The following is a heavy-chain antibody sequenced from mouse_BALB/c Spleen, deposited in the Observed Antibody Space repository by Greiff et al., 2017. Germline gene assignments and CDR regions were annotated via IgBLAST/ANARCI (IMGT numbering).Heavy chain of an antibody. CDR2: IDPENGDT. J-gene: IGHJ3*01. CDR1: GFNIKDYY. CDR3: NVDGYFPSAY. V-gene: IGHV14-4*02. D-gene: IGHD2-3*01. Sequence: VHVKQSGAELVRSGASVKLSCTASGFNIKDYYMHWVKQRPEQGLVWIGWIDPENGDTEYAPKFQGKATMTADTSSNTAYLQLSSLTSEDTAVYYCNVDGYFPSAYWGQGTLVTVSA.